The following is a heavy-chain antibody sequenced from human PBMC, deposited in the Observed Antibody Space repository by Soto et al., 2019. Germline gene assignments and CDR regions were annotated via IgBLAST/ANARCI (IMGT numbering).Heavy chain of an antibody. CDR3: ATLTVTNYYYYYMDV. V-gene: IGHV1-69*02. CDR1: GGTFSSYT. CDR2: IIPILGIV. D-gene: IGHD4-17*01. Sequence: ASVKVSCKASGGTFSSYTISWVRQAPGQGLEWMGRIIPILGIVNYAQKFQGRVTITADKSTSTAYMELSSLRSEDTAVYYCATLTVTNYYYYYMDVWGKGTTVTVSS. J-gene: IGHJ6*03.